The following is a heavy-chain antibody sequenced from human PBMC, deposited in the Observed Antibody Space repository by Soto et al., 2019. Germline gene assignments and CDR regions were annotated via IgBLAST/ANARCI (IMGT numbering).Heavy chain of an antibody. CDR2: IYYTGST. V-gene: IGHV4-59*01. D-gene: IGHD3-22*01. CDR3: ARGFYDSGGYWSPFYF. J-gene: IGHJ4*02. Sequence: SETLSLTCSVSGVTIRSDYWNWIRQPPGKKLEWIASIYYTGSTNYNPSLKSRVTISVDTSKNQVSLKLSSVTAADTAVYYCARGFYDSGGYWSPFYFWGQGTLVTGSA. CDR1: GVTIRSDY.